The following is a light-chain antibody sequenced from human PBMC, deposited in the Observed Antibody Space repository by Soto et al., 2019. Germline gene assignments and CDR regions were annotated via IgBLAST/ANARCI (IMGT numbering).Light chain of an antibody. V-gene: IGKV3-11*01. CDR2: DAS. CDR3: QQRRNWPPLT. J-gene: IGKJ4*01. CDR1: QSVSSY. Sequence: EVVLTQSPATLSLSPGERATLSCRASQSVSSYLAWYQPKPGQAPRLLIYDASNRATGIPARFSGSGSGTDFTLTISSLEPEDSAVYYCQQRRNWPPLTFGGGTKVEIK.